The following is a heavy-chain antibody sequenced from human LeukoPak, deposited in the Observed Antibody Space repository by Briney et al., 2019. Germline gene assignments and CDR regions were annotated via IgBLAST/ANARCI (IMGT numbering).Heavy chain of an antibody. CDR1: RFTFNSYW. CDR3: AELGITMIGGV. Sequence: SGGSLRLSCAASRFTFNSYWMSWVRQAPGKGLEWVANINQDGSEKYYMDSLKDRFTISRDNAKNSLYLQMNSLRVEDTAVYYCAELGITMIGGVWGKGTTVTISS. V-gene: IGHV3-7*01. CDR2: INQDGSEK. J-gene: IGHJ6*04. D-gene: IGHD3-10*02.